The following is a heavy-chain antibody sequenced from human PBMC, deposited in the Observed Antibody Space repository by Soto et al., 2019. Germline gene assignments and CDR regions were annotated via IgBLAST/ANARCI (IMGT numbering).Heavy chain of an antibody. J-gene: IGHJ6*02. CDR1: GFTFSSYG. V-gene: IGHV3-30*18. CDR3: AKSYYYGMDV. Sequence: GGSLRLSCAASGFTFSSYGMHWVRQAPGKGLEWVAVISYDGSNKYYADSVKGRFTISRDNSKNTLYLQMNSLRAEDTAVYYCAKSYYYGMDVWGQGTTVTVSS. CDR2: ISYDGSNK.